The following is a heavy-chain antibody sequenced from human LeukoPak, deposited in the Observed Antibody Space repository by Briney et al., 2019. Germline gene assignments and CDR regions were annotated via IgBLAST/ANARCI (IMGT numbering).Heavy chain of an antibody. D-gene: IGHD3-22*01. V-gene: IGHV4-34*01. CDR2: INHSGST. CDR3: AREAYYDSSGYYYRPEAFDI. CDR1: GGSFSGYY. Sequence: PSETLSLTCAVYGGSFSGYYWSWIRQPPGKGLEWIGEINHSGSTNYNPSLKSRVTISVDTSKNQFSLELSSVAAADTAVYYCAREAYYDSSGYYYRPEAFDIWGQGTMVTVSS. J-gene: IGHJ3*02.